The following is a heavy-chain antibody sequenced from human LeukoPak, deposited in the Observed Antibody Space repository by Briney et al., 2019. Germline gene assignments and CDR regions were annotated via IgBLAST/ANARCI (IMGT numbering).Heavy chain of an antibody. J-gene: IGHJ5*01. CDR3: AKDLYCSSDSRYVMNWFES. V-gene: IGHV3-23*01. D-gene: IGHD2-2*01. CDR1: GFTFSDYA. Sequence: TGGSLRLSCAASGFTFSDYALSWVRQAPGKGLEWVAGISGRGNRAYYPDSVKGRFSISRDNSKNTLYLQMNSLRAEDTALYYCAKDLYCSSDSRYVMNWFESWGQGTLVTVSS. CDR2: ISGRGNRA.